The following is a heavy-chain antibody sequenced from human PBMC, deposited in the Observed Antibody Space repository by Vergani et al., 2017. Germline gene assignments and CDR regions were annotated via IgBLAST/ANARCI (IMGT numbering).Heavy chain of an antibody. V-gene: IGHV3-21*01. CDR1: GFTFSSYS. Sequence: EVQLVESGGGLVKPGGSLRLSCAASGFTFSSYSMNWVRQAPGKGLEWVSSISSSSSYIYYADSVKGRFTISRDNAKNSLYLQMNSLRAEDTAVYYCARVGRYGNYFDYRGQGTLVTVSS. J-gene: IGHJ4*02. CDR3: ARVGRYGNYFDY. D-gene: IGHD5-18*01. CDR2: ISSSSSYI.